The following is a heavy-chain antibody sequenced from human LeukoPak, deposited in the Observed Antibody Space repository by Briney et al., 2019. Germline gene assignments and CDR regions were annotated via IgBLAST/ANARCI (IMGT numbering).Heavy chain of an antibody. CDR2: IYTSGST. J-gene: IGHJ5*02. CDR1: GGSISSGDYY. CDR3: ARVLAGPYWFDP. Sequence: SETLSLTCTVSGGSISSGDYYWSWIRQPPGKGLEWIGRIYTSGSTNYNPSLKSRVTISVDTSKNQFSLKLSSVTAADTAVYYCARVLAGPYWFDPWGQGTLVTVSS. V-gene: IGHV4-61*02.